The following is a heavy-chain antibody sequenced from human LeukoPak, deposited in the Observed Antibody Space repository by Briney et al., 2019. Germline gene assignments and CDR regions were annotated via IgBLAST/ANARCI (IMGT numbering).Heavy chain of an antibody. CDR2: ISYSGSSDYNTSLKSRLT. CDR1: GDSISRFY. J-gene: IGHJ3*02. Sequence: SETLSLTCNVSGDSISRFYWNWIRQPPGKGLEWIGYISYSGSSDYNTSLKSRLTNYNPSLKSRVTMSADTSKNQLSLRLNSVTAADTAVYYCAKWEQSTNAFDIWGQGTMVTVSS. CDR3: AKWEQSTNAFDI. D-gene: IGHD1/OR15-1a*01. V-gene: IGHV4-59*01.